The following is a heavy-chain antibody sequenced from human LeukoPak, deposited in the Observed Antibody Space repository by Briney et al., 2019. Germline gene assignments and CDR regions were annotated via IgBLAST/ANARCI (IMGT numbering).Heavy chain of an antibody. Sequence: PSETLSLTCTVSGGSISGSSYYWGWVRQPPGKGLEWIGSIYYSGSTYYNPSLKSRVTISVDTSKNQFSLKLSSVTAADTAVYYCTIYQLLYDYWGQGTLVTVSS. CDR2: IYYSGST. CDR3: TIYQLLYDY. J-gene: IGHJ4*02. V-gene: IGHV4-39*01. D-gene: IGHD2-2*02. CDR1: GGSISGSSYY.